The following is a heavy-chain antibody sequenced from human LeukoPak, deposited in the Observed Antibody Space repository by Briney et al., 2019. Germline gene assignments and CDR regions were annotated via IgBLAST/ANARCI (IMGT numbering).Heavy chain of an antibody. J-gene: IGHJ1*01. D-gene: IGHD3-22*01. CDR2: IYPGDSDT. CDR1: GYSFTTYW. CDR3: ARPEYDSSGYYYSEYFQH. V-gene: IGHV5-51*01. Sequence: GESLKISCKGSGYSFTTYWIAWVRQMPGKGLEWMGIIYPGDSDTRYSPSFQGQVTISADKSISTAYLQWSSLKASDTAMYYCARPEYDSSGYYYSEYFQHWGQGTLVTVSS.